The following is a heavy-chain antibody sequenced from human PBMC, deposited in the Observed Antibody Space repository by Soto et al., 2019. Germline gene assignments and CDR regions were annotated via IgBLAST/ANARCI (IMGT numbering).Heavy chain of an antibody. CDR1: TYTFTSYY. Sequence: QVQLVQSGAEVKKPGASVKVSCKASTYTFTSYYIHWVRQAPGQGLEWVGIINPSGGNTRNAQKFQGRVTMTRDTSTNIIYMELSSLRSEDTAVYYCASQRVAGQTFDYWGQGTLVTVSS. V-gene: IGHV1-46*01. CDR2: INPSGGNT. J-gene: IGHJ4*02. CDR3: ASQRVAGQTFDY. D-gene: IGHD3-3*01.